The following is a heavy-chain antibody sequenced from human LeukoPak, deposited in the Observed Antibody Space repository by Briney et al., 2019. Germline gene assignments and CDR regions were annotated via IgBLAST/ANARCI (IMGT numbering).Heavy chain of an antibody. CDR1: GFTFSSYA. V-gene: IGHV3-23*01. J-gene: IGHJ4*02. CDR3: AKVAYYDILTGYMYYFDY. D-gene: IGHD3-9*01. CDR2: ISGSGGST. Sequence: PGGSLRLSCAASGFTFSSYAMSWVRQAPGKGLEWVSAISGSGGSTYYADSVKGRFTISRDSSKNTLYLQMNSLRAEDTAVYYCAKVAYYDILTGYMYYFDYWGQGTLVTVSS.